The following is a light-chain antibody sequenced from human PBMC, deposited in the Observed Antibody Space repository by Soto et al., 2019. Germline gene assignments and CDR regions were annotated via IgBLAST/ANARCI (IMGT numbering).Light chain of an antibody. Sequence: DIQMTQSPSSLSASVGDRVTITCRASQGISNYLAWYQQRPGKAPKLLIYAASTLQSGAPSRFSGSRSGMDVTLTISSRQPEDVATYYCQNYNSAPHIFGGGTKVEI. V-gene: IGKV1-27*01. J-gene: IGKJ4*01. CDR3: QNYNSAPHI. CDR2: AAS. CDR1: QGISNY.